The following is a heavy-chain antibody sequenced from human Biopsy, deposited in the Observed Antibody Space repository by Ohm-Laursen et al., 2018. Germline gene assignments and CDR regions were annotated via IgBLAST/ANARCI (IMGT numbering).Heavy chain of an antibody. CDR1: GGTFSNYG. CDR3: ATKLTGYFHH. Sequence: SVKVSCKAPGGTFSNYGVNWVRQAPGQGLEWLGGNIPILGTGNYAQKFQDRVTVAADTSTSTATMELRSLRSDDTAVYYCATKLTGYFHHWGQGTLVIVSS. D-gene: IGHD3-9*01. CDR2: NIPILGTG. V-gene: IGHV1-69*06. J-gene: IGHJ1*01.